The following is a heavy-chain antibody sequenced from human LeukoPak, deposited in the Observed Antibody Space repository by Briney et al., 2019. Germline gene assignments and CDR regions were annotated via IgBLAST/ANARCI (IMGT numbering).Heavy chain of an antibody. CDR2: TYTSGST. V-gene: IGHV4-4*07. CDR3: ARDFGYGDYFFDD. J-gene: IGHJ4*02. CDR1: GGSISSYD. Sequence: SETLSLTCTVSGGSISSYDWSWIRQPTGKGLEWIGRTYTSGSTHYNPSLKSRVTMSVDTSKNQFSLELSSVTAADTAVYYCARDFGYGDYFFDDWGQGTLVTVSS. D-gene: IGHD4-17*01.